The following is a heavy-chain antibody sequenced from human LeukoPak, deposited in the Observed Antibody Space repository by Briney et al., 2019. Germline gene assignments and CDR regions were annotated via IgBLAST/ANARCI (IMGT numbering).Heavy chain of an antibody. CDR3: AKDGHLTYYYDSSGYYYPEY. CDR2: ISGDGGST. Sequence: GGSLRLSCAASGFTFDDYAMHWVRQAPGKGLEWVSLISGDGGSTYYADSVKGRFTISRDNSKNSLYLQMNSLRTEDTALYYCAKDGHLTYYYDSSGYYYPEYWGQGTLVTVSS. CDR1: GFTFDDYA. V-gene: IGHV3-43*02. D-gene: IGHD3-22*01. J-gene: IGHJ4*02.